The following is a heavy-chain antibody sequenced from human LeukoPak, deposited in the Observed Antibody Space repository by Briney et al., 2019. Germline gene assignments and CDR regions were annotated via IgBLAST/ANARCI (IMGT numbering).Heavy chain of an antibody. V-gene: IGHV4-39*01. Sequence: PSETLSLTCTVSGGSISSGIYSWGWIRQPPGKGLEWIGSIYDTGSTYYNPSLKSRVTISVDTSKNQFSLKLSSVTAADTAVYYCARRLSDGSGWYHYYYYMDVWGKGTTVTISS. D-gene: IGHD6-19*01. CDR3: ARRLSDGSGWYHYYYYMDV. J-gene: IGHJ6*03. CDR2: IYDTGST. CDR1: GGSISSGIYS.